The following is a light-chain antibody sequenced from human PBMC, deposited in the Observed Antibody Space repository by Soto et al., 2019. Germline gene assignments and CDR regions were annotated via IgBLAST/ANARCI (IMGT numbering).Light chain of an antibody. CDR2: GAS. CDR3: QQYAGSPST. V-gene: IGKV3-20*01. J-gene: IGKJ1*01. CDR1: QSVSNSY. Sequence: EIVLTQSPGTLSLSPGERATLSCRASQSVSNSYLAWYQQKPGQGPRLLIYGASSRATGIPYRFSGSGSGTDFTLTISRLEPEDFAVYYCQQYAGSPSTFGQGTKVEI.